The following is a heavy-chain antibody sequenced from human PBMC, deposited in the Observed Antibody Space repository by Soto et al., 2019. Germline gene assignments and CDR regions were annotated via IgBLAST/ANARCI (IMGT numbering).Heavy chain of an antibody. CDR2: VSRSGSSI. J-gene: IGHJ4*02. Sequence: PGGSLRLSCAASGFTFSDHFMSWIRQAPGQGLEWVSYVSRSGSSIYYADSVKGRFTISRDNAKNSLYLQMNSLRAEDTAVYYCARVPKGVAVAANDYWGQGSLVTVSS. V-gene: IGHV3-11*01. CDR3: ARVPKGVAVAANDY. D-gene: IGHD2-15*01. CDR1: GFTFSDHF.